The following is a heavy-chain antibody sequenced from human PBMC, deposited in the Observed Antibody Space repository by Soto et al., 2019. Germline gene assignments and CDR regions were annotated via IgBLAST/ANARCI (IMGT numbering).Heavy chain of an antibody. CDR3: ARGVGSGIYYNQYNWFDP. D-gene: IGHD3-10*01. Sequence: GASVQVSCKTSGYTFTTYGIIWVRQAPGQGLEWMGWINVYKGNTKYAQKLQGRVTMTTDTSTSTAYMELRSLISDDTAVYYCARGVGSGIYYNQYNWFDPWGQGTLVTVSS. CDR2: INVYKGNT. J-gene: IGHJ5*02. V-gene: IGHV1-18*01. CDR1: GYTFTTYG.